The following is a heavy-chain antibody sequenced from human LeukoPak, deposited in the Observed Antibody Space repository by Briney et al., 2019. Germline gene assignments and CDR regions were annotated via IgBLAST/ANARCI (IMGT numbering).Heavy chain of an antibody. CDR1: GFTFGSQW. Sequence: PGGSLRLSCAASGFTFGSQWXXXXXXXPGKGPEWVASIKQDGSQIYYVDSVKGRFTISRDNAQNSLYPQMNSLRAEDAAIYFCAREYFWGQGTLVTVSS. J-gene: IGHJ4*02. CDR2: IKQDGSQI. V-gene: IGHV3-7*01. CDR3: AREYF.